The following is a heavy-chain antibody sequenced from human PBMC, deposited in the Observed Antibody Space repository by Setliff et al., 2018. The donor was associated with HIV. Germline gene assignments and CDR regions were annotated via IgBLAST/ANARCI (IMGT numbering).Heavy chain of an antibody. D-gene: IGHD2-15*01. CDR1: GYSFSEYY. Sequence: ASVKVSCKASGYSFSEYYTHWVRQAPGQGLEWMGWVIPDTGKTYYAQKFQGRVTMTSDTSINTAYLEVNRLTSDDTAIYFCARDLADCSGGSCYRPFLYYFYSMDVWGNGTTVTVSS. CDR3: ARDLADCSGGSCYRPFLYYFYSMDV. J-gene: IGHJ6*03. V-gene: IGHV1-2*02. CDR2: VIPDTGKT.